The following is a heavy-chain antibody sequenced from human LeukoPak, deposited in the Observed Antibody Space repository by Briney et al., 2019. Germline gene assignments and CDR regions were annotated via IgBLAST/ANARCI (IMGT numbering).Heavy chain of an antibody. V-gene: IGHV5-51*01. CDR1: GYSFTSYC. CDR2: LYPGDCDT. CDR3: ARRAAYYYDSSGYYLRVEAAFDI. J-gene: IGHJ3*02. D-gene: IGHD3-22*01. Sequence: GESVKIPCKGSGYSFTSYCMGWVRQLPGKGVEWMEHLYPGDCDTRSSPSFQVQVTISAHKSSSIAYLQWSSLKASDTAMYYCARRAAYYYDSSGYYLRVEAAFDIWRQRTMVTVSS.